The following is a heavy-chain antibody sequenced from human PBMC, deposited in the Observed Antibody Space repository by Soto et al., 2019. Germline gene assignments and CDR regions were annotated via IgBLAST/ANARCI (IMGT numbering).Heavy chain of an antibody. Sequence: GGSLRLSCASSGFTFSSYSMNWVRQAPGKGLEWVSYISSSSSTIYYADSVKGRFTISRDNAKNSLYLQMNSLRAEDTAVYYCARDLNLGSFDYWGQGTLVTVS. CDR3: ARDLNLGSFDY. CDR2: ISSSSSTI. V-gene: IGHV3-48*01. J-gene: IGHJ4*02. CDR1: GFTFSSYS.